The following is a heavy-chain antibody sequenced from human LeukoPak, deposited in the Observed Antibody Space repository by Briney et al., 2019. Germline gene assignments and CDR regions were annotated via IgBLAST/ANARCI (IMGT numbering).Heavy chain of an antibody. CDR2: INTGGDT. D-gene: IGHD2-15*01. J-gene: IGHJ4*02. Sequence: GGSLRLSCAASGFTLNNFAMAWVRQAPGKGLEWVSTINTGGDTFYTDSVKGRFTISRDNSKNTLNLQMNSLRVEDSAVFYCAKGGPDRGSTNWGQGTLVTVSS. CDR3: AKGGPDRGSTN. V-gene: IGHV3-23*01. CDR1: GFTLNNFA.